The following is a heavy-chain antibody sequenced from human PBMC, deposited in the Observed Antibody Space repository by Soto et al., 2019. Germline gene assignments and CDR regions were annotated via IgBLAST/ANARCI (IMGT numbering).Heavy chain of an antibody. CDR2: ISGSGGST. CDR3: ANENRAGVGRSPVAGSFDY. V-gene: IGHV3-23*01. CDR1: GFTFSSYA. D-gene: IGHD6-19*01. Sequence: GGSLRLSCAASGFTFSSYAMSWVRQAPGKGLEWVSAISGSGGSTYYADYGKGRYTMSRDNSKNTLYLKMNCLRAASTAVYDCANENRAGVGRSPVAGSFDYWGQGTLVTVSS. J-gene: IGHJ4*02.